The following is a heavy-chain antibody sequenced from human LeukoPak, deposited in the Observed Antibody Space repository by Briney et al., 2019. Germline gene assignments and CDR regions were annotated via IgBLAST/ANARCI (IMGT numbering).Heavy chain of an antibody. Sequence: GGSLRLSCAPSGFTFSSSNMHWVRQSPGKGLEWLALISYDGTKTYYAESVKGRFTVSRDNSKNTLFLQMNSLTADDTAIYYCEREWFGESNWGQGARVTVSS. J-gene: IGHJ4*02. CDR2: ISYDGTKT. CDR1: GFTFSSSN. CDR3: EREWFGESN. D-gene: IGHD3-10*01. V-gene: IGHV3-30*04.